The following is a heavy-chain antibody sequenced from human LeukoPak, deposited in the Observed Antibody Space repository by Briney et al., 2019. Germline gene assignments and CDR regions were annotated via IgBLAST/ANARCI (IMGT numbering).Heavy chain of an antibody. J-gene: IGHJ5*02. Sequence: SETLSLTCTVSGGSISSNSYYWGWIRQPPGKGLEWIGEINHSGSTNYNPSLKSRVTISVDTSKNQFSLKLSSVTAADTAVYYCARGGLRYFDWSSYNWFDPWGQGTLVTVSS. CDR2: INHSGST. V-gene: IGHV4-39*07. CDR1: GGSISSNSYY. CDR3: ARGGLRYFDWSSYNWFDP. D-gene: IGHD3-9*01.